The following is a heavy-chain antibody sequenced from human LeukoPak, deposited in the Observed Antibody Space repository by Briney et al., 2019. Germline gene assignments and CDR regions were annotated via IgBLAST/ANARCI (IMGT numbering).Heavy chain of an antibody. Sequence: SETLSLTCTVSGGSISSYYWSWIRHPPGQGLEWIGYIYYSGSTNYTPSLKSRVTISVATSKNQFSLKLSSVTAADTAVYYCARRDSSSWRNWFDPWGQGTLVTVSS. V-gene: IGHV4-59*08. CDR3: ARRDSSSWRNWFDP. CDR1: GGSISSYY. J-gene: IGHJ5*02. CDR2: IYYSGST. D-gene: IGHD6-13*01.